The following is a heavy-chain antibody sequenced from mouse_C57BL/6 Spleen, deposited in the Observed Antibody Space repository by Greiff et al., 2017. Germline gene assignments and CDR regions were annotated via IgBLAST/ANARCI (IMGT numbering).Heavy chain of an antibody. CDR3: ARGGPMVTTLMDY. Sequence: VQLQQSGPVLVKPGASVKMSCKASGYTFTDYYMNWVKQSHGKSLEWIGVINPYNGGTSYNQKFKGEATLTVDKSSSTAYMELNSLTSEDSAVYYCARGGPMVTTLMDYWGQGTSVTVSS. CDR2: INPYNGGT. J-gene: IGHJ4*01. D-gene: IGHD2-2*01. CDR1: GYTFTDYY. V-gene: IGHV1-19*01.